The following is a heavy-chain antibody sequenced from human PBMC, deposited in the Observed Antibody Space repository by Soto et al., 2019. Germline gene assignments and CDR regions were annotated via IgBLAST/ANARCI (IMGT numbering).Heavy chain of an antibody. V-gene: IGHV3-73*01. CDR2: IRSKANSYAT. J-gene: IGHJ4*02. CDR1: GFTFSGPA. Sequence: EVQLVESGGGLVQPGGSLKLSCAASGFTFSGPAMHWVRQASGKGLEWVGRIRSKANSYATAYAASVKGRFTIARDDSKHTAYLQMNSLKTEDTAVYYCTTLGIAGAGIDYWGQGTLVTVSS. D-gene: IGHD6-19*01. CDR3: TTLGIAGAGIDY.